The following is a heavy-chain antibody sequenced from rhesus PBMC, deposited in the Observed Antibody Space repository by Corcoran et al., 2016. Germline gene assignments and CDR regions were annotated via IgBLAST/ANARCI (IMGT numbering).Heavy chain of an antibody. D-gene: IGHD6-31*01. CDR2: IYGDEDK. CDR3: ARMVSAAGTVDAFDF. J-gene: IGHJ3*01. V-gene: IGHV2-174*01. CDR1: GFSISTSGMG. Sequence: QVTLKESGPALVKPTPTLTLTCTFSGFSISTSGMGVGWIRQPPGKALEWLALIYGDEDKYYSTSLKCRLTISKDTSKNQVVLTMTNMDPVDTATYYCARMVSAAGTVDAFDFWGQGLRVTVSS.